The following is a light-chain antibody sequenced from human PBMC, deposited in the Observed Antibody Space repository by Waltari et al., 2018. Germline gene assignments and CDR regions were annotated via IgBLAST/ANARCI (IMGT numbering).Light chain of an antibody. Sequence: VLTQPPSVSGAPGQRVTISCTGSSSSIGAGYAVHWYQQFPETAPKLLIYRDTYRSSGVPDRFSASRSGASAFLAISGLQPEDETDYYCLSYDSSLSSWVFGGGTKLTV. V-gene: IGLV1-40*01. CDR3: LSYDSSLSSWV. CDR1: SSSIGAGYA. J-gene: IGLJ3*02. CDR2: RDT.